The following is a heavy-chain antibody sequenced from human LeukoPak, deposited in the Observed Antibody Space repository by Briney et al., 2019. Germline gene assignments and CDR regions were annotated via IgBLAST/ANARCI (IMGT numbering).Heavy chain of an antibody. CDR1: GFTLDDYG. Sequence: GGTLRLSCAASGFTLDDYGRSWVRQAPGKGLEWVSGINWNGGSTGYADSVKGRFTISRDNAKNSLYLQMNSLRAEDTALYYCARGGGSRPGQYYYYYYYMDVWGKGTTVTVSS. V-gene: IGHV3-20*04. D-gene: IGHD3-10*01. CDR3: ARGGGSRPGQYYYYYYYMDV. CDR2: INWNGGST. J-gene: IGHJ6*03.